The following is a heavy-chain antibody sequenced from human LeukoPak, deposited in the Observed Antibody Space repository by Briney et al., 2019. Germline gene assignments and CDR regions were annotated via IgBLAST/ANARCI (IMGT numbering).Heavy chain of an antibody. J-gene: IGHJ3*02. D-gene: IGHD3-10*01. CDR2: IKQDGSEK. Sequence: GGSLRLSCAASGFTFSTSWMSWVRQAPGKGLEWVANIKQDGSEKYYVDSVKGRFTISRDNAKNSLYLQMNSLRAEDTAVYYCARVLGGEGSPTRDAFDIWGQGTMVTVSS. V-gene: IGHV3-7*01. CDR1: GFTFSTSW. CDR3: ARVLGGEGSPTRDAFDI.